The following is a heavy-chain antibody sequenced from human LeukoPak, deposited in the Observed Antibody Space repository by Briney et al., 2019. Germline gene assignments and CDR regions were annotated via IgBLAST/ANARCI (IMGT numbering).Heavy chain of an antibody. Sequence: GGSLRLSCAASGFTFSSYEMNWVRQAPGKGLEWVSYISSSGSTIHYADFVKGRCTISRDNAKNSLYLQMNSLRAEDTAVYYCAELGITMIGGVWGKGTTVTISS. CDR1: GFTFSSYE. CDR2: ISSSGSTI. V-gene: IGHV3-48*03. CDR3: AELGITMIGGV. D-gene: IGHD3-10*02. J-gene: IGHJ6*04.